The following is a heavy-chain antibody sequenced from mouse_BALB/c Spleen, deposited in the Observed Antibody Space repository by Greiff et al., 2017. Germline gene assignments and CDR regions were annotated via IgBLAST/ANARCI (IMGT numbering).Heavy chain of an antibody. Sequence: EVKVVESGGGLVQPGGSLKLSCAASGFTFSSYTMSWVRQTPEKRLEWVAYISNGGGSTYYPDTVKGRFTISRDNAKNTLYLQMSSLKSEDTAMYYCARQGLRYEGDAMDYWGQGTSVTVSS. D-gene: IGHD2-14*01. CDR1: GFTFSSYT. CDR3: ARQGLRYEGDAMDY. V-gene: IGHV5-12-2*01. CDR2: ISNGGGST. J-gene: IGHJ4*01.